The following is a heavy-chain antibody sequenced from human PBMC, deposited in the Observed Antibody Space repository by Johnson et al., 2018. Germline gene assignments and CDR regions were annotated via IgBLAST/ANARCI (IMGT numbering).Heavy chain of an antibody. V-gene: IGHV3-30*18. CDR3: AKDVIAVAGKGYYYYGMDV. D-gene: IGHD6-19*01. Sequence: VQLVESGGGVVQPGRSLRLSCAASGFTFSSYGMHWVRQAPGKGLEWVAVISYDGSNKYYADSVKGRFTISRDNSKNTLYLQMNSLRAEDTAGYYCAKDVIAVAGKGYYYYGMDVWGQGTTVTVSS. CDR2: ISYDGSNK. J-gene: IGHJ6*02. CDR1: GFTFSSYG.